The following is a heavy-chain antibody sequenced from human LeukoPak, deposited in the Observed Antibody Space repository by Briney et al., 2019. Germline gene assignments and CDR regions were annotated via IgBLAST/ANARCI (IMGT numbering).Heavy chain of an antibody. V-gene: IGHV3-23*01. D-gene: IGHD7-27*01. J-gene: IGHJ4*02. Sequence: GGSLRLSCAASGFTFSSYTMSWVRQAPGKGLEGVSTITNSDGNTYYADSVKGRFTVSRDNSKNTLFLQMNSLRAEDTAVYYCAKDGGLWVSAHWGDSWGRGTLVTVSS. CDR3: AKDGGLWVSAHWGDS. CDR2: ITNSDGNT. CDR1: GFTFSSYT.